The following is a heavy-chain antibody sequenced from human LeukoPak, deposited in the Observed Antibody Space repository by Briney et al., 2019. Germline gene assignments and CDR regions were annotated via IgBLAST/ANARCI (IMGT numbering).Heavy chain of an antibody. Sequence: GGSLRLSCAASGFTFSSYAMSWVRQAPGKGLEWVSAISGSGGSTHYVDSVKGRFTISRDNSKNTLYLQMNSLRAEDTAVYYCANLKGSGMFSDYWGQGTLVTVSS. CDR1: GFTFSSYA. D-gene: IGHD3-10*01. V-gene: IGHV3-23*01. J-gene: IGHJ4*02. CDR3: ANLKGSGMFSDY. CDR2: ISGSGGST.